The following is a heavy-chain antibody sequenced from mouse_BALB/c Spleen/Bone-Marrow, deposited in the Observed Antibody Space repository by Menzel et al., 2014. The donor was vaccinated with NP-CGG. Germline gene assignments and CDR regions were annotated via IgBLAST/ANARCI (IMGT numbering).Heavy chain of an antibody. CDR2: INSNGGST. V-gene: IGHV5-6-3*01. CDR3: ARVWYFDY. J-gene: IGHJ2*03. CDR1: GFTFSSYG. Sequence: DVMLVESGGGLVQLGGSLKLSCAASGFTFSSYGMSWVRQTPDKRLELVATINSNGGSTYYPDSVKGRFTISRDNAKNTLYLQMSSLKSEDTAMYYCARVWYFDYWGQGTSLTVSS.